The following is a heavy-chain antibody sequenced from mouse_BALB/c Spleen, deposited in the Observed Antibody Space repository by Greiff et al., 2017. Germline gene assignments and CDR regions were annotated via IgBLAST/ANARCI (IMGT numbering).Heavy chain of an antibody. D-gene: IGHD1-1*01. CDR2: IWRGGST. J-gene: IGHJ4*01. CDR1: GFSLTSYG. CDR3: AKIYGSSYGYAMDY. Sequence: VQLVESGPSLVQPSQSLSITCTVSGFSLTSYGVHWVRQSPGKGLEWLGVIWRGGSTDYNAAFMSRLSITKDNSKSQVFFKMNSLQADDTAIYYCAKIYGSSYGYAMDYWGQGTSVTVSS. V-gene: IGHV2-5-1*01.